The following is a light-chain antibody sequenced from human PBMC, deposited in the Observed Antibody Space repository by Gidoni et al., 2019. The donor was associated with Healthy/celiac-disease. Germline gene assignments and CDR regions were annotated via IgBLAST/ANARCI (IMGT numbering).Light chain of an antibody. CDR3: QSYDSSLSGSDVV. J-gene: IGLJ2*01. CDR2: GNS. CDR1: SSNIGAVYD. V-gene: IGLV1-40*01. Sequence: QSVLTQPPSVSAAPGQRVTITCTGSSSNIGAVYDVHWYQQLPGTAPKLLIYGNSNRPSGVPDRFSGSKSGTSASLAIPGLQAEDDADYYCQSYDSSLSGSDVVFGGGTKLTVL.